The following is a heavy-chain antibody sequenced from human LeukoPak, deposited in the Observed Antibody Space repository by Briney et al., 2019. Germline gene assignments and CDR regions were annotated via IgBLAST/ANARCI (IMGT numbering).Heavy chain of an antibody. CDR2: IYPGDSDT. J-gene: IGHJ4*02. Sequence: GESLKISCKGSGYTFTRYWIAWVRQMPGKGLEWMGIIYPGDSDTRYSPSFQGQVTISADKSNSTAYLQWSSLKASDTAMYYCARHRDGYADYWGQGTLVTVSS. D-gene: IGHD5-24*01. V-gene: IGHV5-51*01. CDR1: GYTFTRYW. CDR3: ARHRDGYADY.